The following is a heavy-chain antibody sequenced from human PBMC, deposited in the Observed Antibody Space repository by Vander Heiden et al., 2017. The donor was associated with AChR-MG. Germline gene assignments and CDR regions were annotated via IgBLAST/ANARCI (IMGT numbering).Heavy chain of an antibody. D-gene: IGHD3-16*01. CDR3: ARSRASGPNTYFDP. V-gene: IGHV1-2*02. J-gene: IGHJ5*02. Sequence: QVQLVQSGAEVRKPGASVKVSCKASGYTFTNFFSQWVRQAPGQGLEWMGWINPNSGGTDSAQTFQGRVSLTRDTSINTAYMELTRLRSDDTAVYYCARSRASGPNTYFDPWGQGALVIVSS. CDR1: GYTFTNFF. CDR2: INPNSGGT.